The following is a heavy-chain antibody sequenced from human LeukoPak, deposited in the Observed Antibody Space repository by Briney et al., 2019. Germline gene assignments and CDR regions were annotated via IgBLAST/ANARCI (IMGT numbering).Heavy chain of an antibody. CDR1: GLTFSSYW. D-gene: IGHD3-16*01. CDR2: IRQDGSEK. V-gene: IGHV3-7*01. Sequence: GGSLRLSCAASGLTFSSYWMSWVRQAPGKGLEWVANIRQDGSEKYYVDSVKGRFTISRDNAKNSLYLQMNSLRAEDTAVYYCARGVFGYWGQGTLVTVSS. J-gene: IGHJ4*02. CDR3: ARGVFGY.